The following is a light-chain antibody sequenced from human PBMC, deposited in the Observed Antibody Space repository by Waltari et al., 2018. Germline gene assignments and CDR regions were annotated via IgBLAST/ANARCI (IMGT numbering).Light chain of an antibody. Sequence: EIVLTQSPGTLSLSPGARATPSCRASQHVRRNYLAWYQQRPGQAPRLLIFGASNTATGIPDRFTGSGSGTDFTLTISRLEAEDFALYYCQQYGISPPGFGQGTTVEI. CDR3: QQYGISPPG. J-gene: IGKJ1*01. V-gene: IGKV3-20*01. CDR2: GAS. CDR1: QHVRRNY.